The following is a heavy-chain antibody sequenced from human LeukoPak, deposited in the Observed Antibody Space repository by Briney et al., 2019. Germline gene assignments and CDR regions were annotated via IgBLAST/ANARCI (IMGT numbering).Heavy chain of an antibody. Sequence: GGSLRLSCAASGFTFSSYSMNWVRQAAGKGLEWVSYIRSSSSTIYYADSVKGRFTISRDNAKNSLYLQMNSLRAEDTAVYYCATPPTYDSSGYPHYWGQGTLVTVSS. CDR2: IRSSSSTI. CDR3: ATPPTYDSSGYPHY. J-gene: IGHJ4*02. V-gene: IGHV3-48*01. CDR1: GFTFSSYS. D-gene: IGHD3-22*01.